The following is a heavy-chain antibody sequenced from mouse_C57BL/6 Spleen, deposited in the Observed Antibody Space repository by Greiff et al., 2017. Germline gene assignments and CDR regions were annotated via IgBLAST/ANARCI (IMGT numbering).Heavy chain of an antibody. V-gene: IGHV5-4*01. CDR3: AREGPWFAY. J-gene: IGHJ3*01. Sequence: EVQLVESGGGLVKPGGSLKLSCAASGFTFSSYAMSWVRQTPEKRLEWVATISDGGSYTYSPDNVKGRFTISRDNAKNNLYLQMSHLKSEDTAMYYCAREGPWFAYWGQGTLVTVSA. CDR1: GFTFSSYA. CDR2: ISDGGSYT. D-gene: IGHD3-3*01.